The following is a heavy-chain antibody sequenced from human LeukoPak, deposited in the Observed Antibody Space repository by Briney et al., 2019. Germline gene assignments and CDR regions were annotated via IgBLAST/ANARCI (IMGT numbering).Heavy chain of an antibody. Sequence: SETLSLTCTVSGGSVNNDFWSWIRQPAGRGVEWIGRVYSSGSTNYSPSLKSRVTMSMDKSKNQFSLKLSSVTAADTAVYYCARNRCNSISCPFDYWGQGTVVTVSS. J-gene: IGHJ4*02. CDR1: GGSVNNDF. CDR2: VYSSGST. D-gene: IGHD2/OR15-2a*01. V-gene: IGHV4-4*07. CDR3: ARNRCNSISCPFDY.